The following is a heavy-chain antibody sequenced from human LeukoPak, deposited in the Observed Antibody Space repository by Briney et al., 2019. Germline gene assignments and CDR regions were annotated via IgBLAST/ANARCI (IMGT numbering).Heavy chain of an antibody. Sequence: SETLSLTCAVYGGSFSGYYWSWIRQPPGKGLEWIGEINHSGSTNYNPSLKSRVTISVDTSKNQFSLKLSSVTAADTAVSYRARGSGDYWGQGTLVTVSS. J-gene: IGHJ4*02. CDR2: INHSGST. CDR1: GGSFSGYY. V-gene: IGHV4-34*01. CDR3: ARGSGDY.